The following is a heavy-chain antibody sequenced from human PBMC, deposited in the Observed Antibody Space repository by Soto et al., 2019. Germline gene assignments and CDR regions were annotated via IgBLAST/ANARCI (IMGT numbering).Heavy chain of an antibody. CDR1: GFALSGFA. J-gene: IGHJ4*02. Sequence: EVQLLESGGGLVQPGGSLSLSCAGSGFALSGFAMNWVRQAPGKGLEWVSASSGTGINAYYAESVRGRFTVSRDNSRNTVFVQMIRLRVEDTDVYYCASVLGWGQGTLVTVSS. V-gene: IGHV3-23*01. CDR3: ASVLG. CDR2: SSGTGINA.